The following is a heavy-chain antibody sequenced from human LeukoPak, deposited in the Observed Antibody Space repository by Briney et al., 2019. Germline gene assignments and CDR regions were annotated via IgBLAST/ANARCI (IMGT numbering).Heavy chain of an antibody. J-gene: IGHJ6*03. CDR1: GGTFISYA. CDR2: IIPIFGTA. V-gene: IGHV1-69*13. CDR3: AKVRDRLTRSYYYMDV. Sequence: SVKVSCKASGGTFISYAISWVRQAPGQGLEWMGGIIPIFGTANYAQKFQGRVTITADESTSTAYMELSSLRAEDTAVYYCAKVRDRLTRSYYYMDVWGKGTTVTISS. D-gene: IGHD3-10*01.